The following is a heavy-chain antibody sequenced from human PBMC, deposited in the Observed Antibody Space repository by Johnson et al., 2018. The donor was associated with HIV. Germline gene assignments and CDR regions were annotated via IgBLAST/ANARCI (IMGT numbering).Heavy chain of an antibody. J-gene: IGHJ3*02. D-gene: IGHD1-26*01. CDR1: GFTFDDYA. CDR3: ARDRVGATAFDI. V-gene: IGHV3-9*01. Sequence: VQLVESGGGLVQPGRSLRLSCAASGFTFDDYAMHWVRQAPGKGLEWVSGISWNSGSIGYADSVKGRFTISRANAKNSLSLQRNSLRAEDTAVYYGARDRVGATAFDIWGQGTLVTVSS. CDR2: ISWNSGSI.